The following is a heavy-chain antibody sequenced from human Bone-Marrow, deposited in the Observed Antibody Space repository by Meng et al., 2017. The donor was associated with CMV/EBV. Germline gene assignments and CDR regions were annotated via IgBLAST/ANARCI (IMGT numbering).Heavy chain of an antibody. J-gene: IGHJ1*01. V-gene: IGHV1-69*02. CDR2: IIPILGIA. D-gene: IGHD3-22*01. Sequence: SVKVSCKSCGGTFSSYTISWVRQAPGQGLEWMGRIIPILGIANYAQKFQGRVTIPADKSTGTAYMELSSLRSEDTAVYYCARGEDYYDSSGYYYPDWGQGTLVTVSS. CDR1: GGTFSSYT. CDR3: ARGEDYYDSSGYYYPD.